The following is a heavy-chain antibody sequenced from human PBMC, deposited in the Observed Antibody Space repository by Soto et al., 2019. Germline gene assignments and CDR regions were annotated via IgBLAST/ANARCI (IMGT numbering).Heavy chain of an antibody. CDR3: ARHSSNIVATTAFDY. D-gene: IGHD5-12*01. Sequence: QVQLQESGPGLVKPSETLSLTCTVSGGSISSYYWSWIRQPPGKGLEWIGYIYYSGSTNYNPSLKSRVTISVDTSKNQFSLKLSSVTASDTAVYYCARHSSNIVATTAFDYWGQGTLVTVSS. V-gene: IGHV4-59*01. CDR1: GGSISSYY. CDR2: IYYSGST. J-gene: IGHJ4*02.